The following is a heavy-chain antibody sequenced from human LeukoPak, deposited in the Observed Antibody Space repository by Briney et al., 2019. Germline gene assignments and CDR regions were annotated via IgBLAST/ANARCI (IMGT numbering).Heavy chain of an antibody. CDR3: ARGRGSPDY. CDR1: RFTFSSYS. J-gene: IGHJ4*02. CDR2: ISSSSSYI. V-gene: IGHV3-21*01. Sequence: GGSLRLSCAASRFTFSSYSMNWVRQAPGKGLEWVSSISSSSSYIFSTDSVKDRFTISRDNAKNSLYLQMNYLRAEDTAVYYCARGRGSPDYWGRGTLVTVSS. D-gene: IGHD2-15*01.